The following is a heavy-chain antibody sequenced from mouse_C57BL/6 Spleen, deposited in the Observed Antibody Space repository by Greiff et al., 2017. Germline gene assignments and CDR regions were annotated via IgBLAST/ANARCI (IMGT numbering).Heavy chain of an antibody. V-gene: IGHV5-16*01. D-gene: IGHD1-1*01. CDR3: ARSYYYGSSYYFDY. Sequence: EVQVVESEGGLVQPGSSMKLSCTASGFTFSDYYMAWVRQVPEKGLEWVANINYDGSSTYYLDSLKSRFIISRDNAKNIRYLQMSSLKSEDTATYYCARSYYYGSSYYFDYWGQGTTLTVSS. CDR2: INYDGSST. CDR1: GFTFSDYY. J-gene: IGHJ2*01.